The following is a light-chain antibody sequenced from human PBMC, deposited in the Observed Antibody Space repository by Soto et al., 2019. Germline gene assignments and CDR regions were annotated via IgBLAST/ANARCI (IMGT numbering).Light chain of an antibody. CDR3: SSYTRRTTVL. CDR1: SSDIGAFNY. CDR2: EVV. J-gene: IGLJ2*01. V-gene: IGLV2-14*01. Sequence: QSVLTQPVSVSGSPGQSITISCTGTSSDIGAFNYVSWFQQHPGKTPKLIILEVVNRPSGVSNRFSGSKSGNTASPTISGLQADDEADYYCSSYTRRTTVLFGGGTKLTVL.